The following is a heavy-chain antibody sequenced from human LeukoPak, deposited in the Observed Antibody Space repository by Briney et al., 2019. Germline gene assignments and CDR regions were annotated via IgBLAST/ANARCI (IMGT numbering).Heavy chain of an antibody. V-gene: IGHV4-59*01. J-gene: IGHJ4*02. CDR1: GFTFDDYA. Sequence: LRLSCAASGFTFDDYAMHWVRQPPGKGLEWIGYIYYSGSTNYNPSLKSRVTISVDTSKNQFSLKLSSVTAADTAVYYCARDSGPGLTGYFDYWGQGTLVTVSS. CDR2: IYYSGST. D-gene: IGHD2-15*01. CDR3: ARDSGPGLTGYFDY.